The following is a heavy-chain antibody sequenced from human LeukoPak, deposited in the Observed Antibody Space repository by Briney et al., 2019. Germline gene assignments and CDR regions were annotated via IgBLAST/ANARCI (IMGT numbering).Heavy chain of an antibody. J-gene: IGHJ4*02. CDR2: ISSSSSYI. V-gene: IGHV3-21*01. CDR3: ARARATVRPDY. Sequence: GGSLRLSCAASGFNFSSYSMNWVRQAPGKGLEWVSSISSSSSYIYYADSVKGRFTISRDNAKNSLYLQMNSLRADDTAVYYCARARATVRPDYWGKGTLVTVSS. CDR1: GFNFSSYS. D-gene: IGHD1-26*01.